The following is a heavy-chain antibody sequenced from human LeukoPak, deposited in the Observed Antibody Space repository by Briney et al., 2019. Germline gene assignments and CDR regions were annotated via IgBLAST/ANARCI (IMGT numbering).Heavy chain of an antibody. CDR3: AKDRWQGIAVDRPLEY. Sequence: GRSLRLSCAASGFTFSSYAMHWVRQAPGKGLEWVAVISYDGSNKYYADSVKGRFTISRDNPKNTLYLQMNNLRAEDTAVYYCAKDRWQGIAVDRPLEYWGQGTLVTVSS. CDR1: GFTFSSYA. V-gene: IGHV3-30-3*01. J-gene: IGHJ4*02. D-gene: IGHD6-19*01. CDR2: ISYDGSNK.